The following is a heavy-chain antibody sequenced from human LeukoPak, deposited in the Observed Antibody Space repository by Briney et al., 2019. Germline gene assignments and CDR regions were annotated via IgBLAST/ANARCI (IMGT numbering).Heavy chain of an antibody. CDR3: ARGFTAGLDY. Sequence: PGGSLRLSCAASGFTFSDYYMSWIRQAPGKGLEWVSCISSSSSYTNYADSVKGRSTISRDNAKNSLYLQMNSLRAEDTAVYFCARGFTAGLDYWGQGTLVPVSS. CDR2: ISSSSSYT. V-gene: IGHV3-11*05. CDR1: GFTFSDYY. J-gene: IGHJ4*02. D-gene: IGHD1-1*01.